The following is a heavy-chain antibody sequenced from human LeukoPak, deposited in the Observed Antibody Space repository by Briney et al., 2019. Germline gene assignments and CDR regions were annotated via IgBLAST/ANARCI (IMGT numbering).Heavy chain of an antibody. CDR2: INHSGST. J-gene: IGHJ5*02. D-gene: IGHD3-3*01. CDR1: GGSFSGYY. Sequence: PSETLSLTCAVYGGSFSGYYWSWIRQPPGKGLEWIGEINHSGSTNYNPSLKSRVTISVDTSKNQFSLKLSSVTAADTAVYYCARAPPYYDPDNWFDPWGQGTLVTVFS. CDR3: ARAPPYYDPDNWFDP. V-gene: IGHV4-34*01.